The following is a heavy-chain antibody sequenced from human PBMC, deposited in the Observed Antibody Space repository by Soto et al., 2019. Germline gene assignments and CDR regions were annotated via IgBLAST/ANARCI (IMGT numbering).Heavy chain of an antibody. CDR3: AKGGTTVVTDFDY. D-gene: IGHD4-17*01. CDR1: GFTFSTYA. Sequence: PGGSLSLSCAASGFTFSTYAMSWVRQAQGKGLEWVSSISGGGGTTYYADSVKGRFTISRDKSKNTLFLQMNSLRVEDTALYYCAKGGTTVVTDFDYWGHGALVTSPQ. V-gene: IGHV3-23*01. CDR2: ISGGGGTT. J-gene: IGHJ4*01.